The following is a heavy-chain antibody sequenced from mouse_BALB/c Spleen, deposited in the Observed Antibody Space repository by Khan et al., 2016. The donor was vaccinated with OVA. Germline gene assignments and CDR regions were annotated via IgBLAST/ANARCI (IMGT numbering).Heavy chain of an antibody. V-gene: IGHV2-9*02. CDR2: IWAGGST. J-gene: IGHJ3*01. Sequence: QVQLKESGPGLVAPSQTLSITCTVSGFSLSNYGVHWVRQPPGKGLEWLGVIWAGGSTNHNSALMSRLSISTDDSKRQVFLKMNSLQTDDTAMYYCARAFYNGAWFAYWGQGTLVTVSA. CDR1: GFSLSNYG. CDR3: ARAFYNGAWFAY. D-gene: IGHD1-3*01.